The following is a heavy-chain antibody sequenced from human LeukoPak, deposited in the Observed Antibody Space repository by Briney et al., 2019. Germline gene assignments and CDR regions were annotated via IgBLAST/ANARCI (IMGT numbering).Heavy chain of an antibody. J-gene: IGHJ4*01. V-gene: IGHV1-2*06. CDR1: GYTFTGYY. CDR3: ARDPHPITPWLVGGATIDY. Sequence: GASVKVSCKASGYTFTGYYMHWVPQAPGQGLEWMGRINPNSGGTNYAQKFQGRVTMTRDTSISTAYMELSRLRSDDTAMYYCARDPHPITPWLVGGATIDYSGHGSMVTVSS. CDR2: INPNSGGT. D-gene: IGHD3-22*01.